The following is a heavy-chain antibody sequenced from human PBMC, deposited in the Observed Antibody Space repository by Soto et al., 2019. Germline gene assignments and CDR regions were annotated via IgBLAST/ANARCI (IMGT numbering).Heavy chain of an antibody. CDR2: INKDGSKV. D-gene: IGHD6-6*01. J-gene: IGHJ1*01. V-gene: IGHV3-74*03. CDR1: GFAFSSFW. Sequence: GGSLRLSCAASGFAFSSFWMHWVRQTPGKGLEWVAFINKDGSKVTYADSVKGRFTVSRDNAKSTLYLQMNSLTDEDTAVYYCAKMGGGNLPKLFHVWGHGTLVTVSS. CDR3: AKMGGGNLPKLFHV.